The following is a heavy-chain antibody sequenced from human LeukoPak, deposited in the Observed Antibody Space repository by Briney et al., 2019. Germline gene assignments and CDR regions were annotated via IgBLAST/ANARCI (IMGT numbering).Heavy chain of an antibody. D-gene: IGHD3-3*01. J-gene: IGHJ5*02. Sequence: SETLSLTCTVSGGSSSSRNYYWGWIRQPPGKGLEWIASMYYSGSTFYNPSLKSRVTISVDTSKNQFSLKLSSVTAADTAVYYCARQRFLEWLNWFDPWGQGTLVTVSS. CDR1: GGSSSSRNYY. CDR3: ARQRFLEWLNWFDP. CDR2: MYYSGST. V-gene: IGHV4-39*01.